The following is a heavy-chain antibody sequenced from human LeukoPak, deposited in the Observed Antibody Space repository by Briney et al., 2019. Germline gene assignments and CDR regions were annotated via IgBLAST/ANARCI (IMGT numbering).Heavy chain of an antibody. CDR2: IDCSGTT. CDR3: ATNSGGTADY. CDR1: GGSISTYH. D-gene: IGHD1/OR15-1a*01. J-gene: IGHJ4*02. Sequence: SETLSLTCTVSGGSISTYHWNWFRQPPGKGLEMIGYIDCSGTTDSNPSLKSRVTISIDTSRNQFSLKLTSVTAADTAVYYCATNSGGTADYWGQGTLVTVSS. V-gene: IGHV4-59*01.